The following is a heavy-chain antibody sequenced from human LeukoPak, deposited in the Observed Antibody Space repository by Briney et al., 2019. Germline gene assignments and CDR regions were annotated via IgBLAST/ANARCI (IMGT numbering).Heavy chain of an antibody. CDR1: GFTFSGSA. J-gene: IGHJ6*02. V-gene: IGHV3-73*01. CDR3: TSVPGLAAAGTISHYYGMDV. Sequence: GGSLKLSCAPSGFTFSGSAMRWVRQASGKGLEWVGRIRSKANSYATAYAASVKGRLTISRDDSKNTAYLQMNSPKTEDTAVYYRTSVPGLAAAGTISHYYGMDVWGQGTTVTVSS. D-gene: IGHD6-13*01. CDR2: IRSKANSYAT.